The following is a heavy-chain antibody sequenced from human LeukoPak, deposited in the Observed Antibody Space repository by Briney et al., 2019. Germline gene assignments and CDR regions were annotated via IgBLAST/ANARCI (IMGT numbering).Heavy chain of an antibody. D-gene: IGHD3-10*01. V-gene: IGHV1-24*01. CDR1: GYTPSALS. Sequence: ASLKPSCTVSGYTPSALSIPTVRQAPGNRVGWWGGFDPEDGETIYEQKFQGRVTMTDDTSTDTAYMELSSLRSEDTAVYYCATGYGVRGVIILPFDYWGEGTLVTVSS. CDR3: ATGYGVRGVIILPFDY. CDR2: FDPEDGET. J-gene: IGHJ4*02.